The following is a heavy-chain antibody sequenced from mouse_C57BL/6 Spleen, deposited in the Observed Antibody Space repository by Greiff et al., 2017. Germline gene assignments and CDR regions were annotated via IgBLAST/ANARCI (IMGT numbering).Heavy chain of an antibody. CDR2: IDPSDSYT. J-gene: IGHJ3*01. CDR3: ARSSSGYGAY. Sequence: QVQLKQPGAELVMPGASVKLSCKASGYTFTSYWMHWVKQRPGQGLEWIGEIDPSDSYTNYNQKFKGKSTLTVDKSSSTASMQLSSLTSEDSAVYYCARSSSGYGAYWGQGTLVTVSA. D-gene: IGHD3-2*02. CDR1: GYTFTSYW. V-gene: IGHV1-69*01.